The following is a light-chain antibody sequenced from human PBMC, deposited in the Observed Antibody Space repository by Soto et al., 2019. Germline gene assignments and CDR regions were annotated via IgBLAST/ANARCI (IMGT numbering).Light chain of an antibody. CDR2: EVT. J-gene: IGLJ2*01. CDR1: TTDVGGYDL. CDR3: CSYTVGDTVV. V-gene: IGLV2-8*01. Sequence: QSALTQPPSASGSPGQSVTISCTGTTTDVGGYDLVSWYQQHPGKAPKVIIYEVTKRPSEVPDRFFGSKSGSTASLTVSGLQAEYEAVYYCCSYTVGDTVVFGGGTKVTVL.